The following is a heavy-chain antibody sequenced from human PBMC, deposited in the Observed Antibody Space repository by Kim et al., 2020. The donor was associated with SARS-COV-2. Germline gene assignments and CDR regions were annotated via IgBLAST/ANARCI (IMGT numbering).Heavy chain of an antibody. Sequence: TNYAQKLQGRVTMTTDTSTSTAYMELRSLRSDDTAVYYCAREKVAGTLDYWGQGTLVTVSS. V-gene: IGHV1-18*01. J-gene: IGHJ4*02. CDR2: T. D-gene: IGHD6-19*01. CDR3: AREKVAGTLDY.